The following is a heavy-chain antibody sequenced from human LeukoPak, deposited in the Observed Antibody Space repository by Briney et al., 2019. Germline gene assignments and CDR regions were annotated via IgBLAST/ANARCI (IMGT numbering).Heavy chain of an antibody. D-gene: IGHD3-3*01. Sequence: GASVKVSCKASGGTFSSYTISWVRQAPGQGLEWMGRIIPILGIANYAQKFQGRVTITADKSTSTAYMELSSLRSEDTAVYYCARGTYDFWSGYYTFWFDPWGQGTLVTVSS. CDR1: GGTFSSYT. J-gene: IGHJ5*02. V-gene: IGHV1-69*02. CDR3: ARGTYDFWSGYYTFWFDP. CDR2: IIPILGIA.